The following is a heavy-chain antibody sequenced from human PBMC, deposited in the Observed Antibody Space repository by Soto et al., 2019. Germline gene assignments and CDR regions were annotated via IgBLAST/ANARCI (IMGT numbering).Heavy chain of an antibody. V-gene: IGHV4-30-4*01. CDR1: GGSISSGDYY. CDR2: IYYSGST. CDR3: AREGRASPLKPGGQDWFDP. D-gene: IGHD3-16*01. Sequence: QVQLQESGPGLVKPSQTLSLTCTVSGGSISSGDYYWSWIRQPPGKGLEWIGYIYYSGSTYYNPSLKSRVTISVDTSKNQFSLKLSSVTAADTAVYYCAREGRASPLKPGGQDWFDPWGQGTLVTVSS. J-gene: IGHJ5*02.